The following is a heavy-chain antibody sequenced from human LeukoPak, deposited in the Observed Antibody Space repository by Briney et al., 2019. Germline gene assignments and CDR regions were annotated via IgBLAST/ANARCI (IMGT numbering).Heavy chain of an antibody. V-gene: IGHV1-24*01. CDR2: FDPEDGET. Sequence: ASVKVSCTVSGYTLTELSMHWVRQAPGKGLEWMGGFDPEDGETIYAQKFQGRVTMTGDTSTDTAYMELSSLRSEDTAVYYCATAKFPYCSSTSCYGYWFDPWGQGTLVTVSS. CDR3: ATAKFPYCSSTSCYGYWFDP. J-gene: IGHJ5*02. D-gene: IGHD2-2*01. CDR1: GYTLTELS.